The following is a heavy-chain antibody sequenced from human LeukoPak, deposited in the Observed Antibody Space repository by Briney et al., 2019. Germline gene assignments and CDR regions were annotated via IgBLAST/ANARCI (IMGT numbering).Heavy chain of an antibody. J-gene: IGHJ6*02. V-gene: IGHV4-59*01. CDR3: ARDLGGDYNNGMDV. D-gene: IGHD2-21*02. CDR1: GYSISSYY. Sequence: SETLSLTCTVSGYSISSYYWSWIRQPPGKGLEWIGSVFFTGSTNYNPSLKSRVTISVEKSKKHFSLKLSSVTAADTAVYYCARDLGGDYNNGMDVWGQGTTVTVSS. CDR2: VFFTGST.